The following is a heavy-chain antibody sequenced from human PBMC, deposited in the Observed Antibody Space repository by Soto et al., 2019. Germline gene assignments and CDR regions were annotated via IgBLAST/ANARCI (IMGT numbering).Heavy chain of an antibody. CDR1: GGSISSGGYY. CDR2: IYYSGST. Sequence: PSETLSLTCTVSGGSISSGGYYWSWIRQHPGKGLEWIGYIYYSGSTYYNPSLKSRVTISVDTSKNQFSLKLSSVTAADTAVYYCERGGIAAAWWFDPWGQGTLVTVSS. V-gene: IGHV4-31*03. CDR3: ERGGIAAAWWFDP. J-gene: IGHJ5*02. D-gene: IGHD6-13*01.